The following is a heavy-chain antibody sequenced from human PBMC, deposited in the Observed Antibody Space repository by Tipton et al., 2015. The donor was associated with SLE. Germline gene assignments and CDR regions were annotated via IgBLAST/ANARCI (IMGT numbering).Heavy chain of an antibody. CDR3: ARDWDRSNWFDP. J-gene: IGHJ5*02. V-gene: IGHV3-21*01. D-gene: IGHD1-26*01. CDR1: GFSHRGYG. Sequence: SLRLSCEAPGFSHRGYGIHWVRQAPGKGLEWVSSINSGSTSMYYADSLEGRFTISRDNAESSLYLQMNSLRAEDTAVYYCARDWDRSNWFDPWGQGTLVTVSS. CDR2: INSGSTSM.